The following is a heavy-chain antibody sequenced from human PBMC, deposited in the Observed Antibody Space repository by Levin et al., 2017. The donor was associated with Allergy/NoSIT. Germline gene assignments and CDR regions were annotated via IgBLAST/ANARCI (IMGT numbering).Heavy chain of an antibody. CDR1: GGSIRSYY. J-gene: IGHJ4*02. CDR2: IYTSGST. V-gene: IGHV4-4*07. Sequence: SQTLSLTCTVSGGSIRSYYWSWIRQPAGKGLEWIGRIYTSGSTNYNPSLKSRVTMSVDTSKNQFSLKLSSVTAADTAVYYCARSPQYSSSWFDYWGQGTLVTVSS. D-gene: IGHD6-13*01. CDR3: ARSPQYSSSWFDY.